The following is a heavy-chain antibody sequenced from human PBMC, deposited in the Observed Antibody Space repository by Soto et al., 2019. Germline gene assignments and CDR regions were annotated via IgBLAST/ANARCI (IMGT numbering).Heavy chain of an antibody. Sequence: GGSLRLSCVGSGFNFDDYGLHWVRQAAGKGLEWVSVIYAGTITYYADSVKGRFTIYRDNSKNTLNLEMNSLRVEDTAVYYCARIPYDNSGTIFDYWGQGTLVTVSS. CDR1: GFNFDDYG. D-gene: IGHD3-22*01. J-gene: IGHJ4*02. CDR2: IYAGTIT. V-gene: IGHV3-NL1*01. CDR3: ARIPYDNSGTIFDY.